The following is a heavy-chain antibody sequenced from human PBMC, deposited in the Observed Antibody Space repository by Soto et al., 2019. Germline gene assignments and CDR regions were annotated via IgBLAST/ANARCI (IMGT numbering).Heavy chain of an antibody. D-gene: IGHD3-3*01. CDR1: AFTFSSDW. J-gene: IGHJ6*02. CDR3: ARGSQGHYDLHYGVDV. Sequence: DVQLVESGGGLVQPGGALRLSCAASAFTFSSDWMSWVRQAPGRGLEWVANIKQEGSEKSYVDSVKGRFTISRDNAKNSLYLQINSLRAEDAAGYYCARGSQGHYDLHYGVDVWGQGTTVTVSS. CDR2: IKQEGSEK. V-gene: IGHV3-7*01.